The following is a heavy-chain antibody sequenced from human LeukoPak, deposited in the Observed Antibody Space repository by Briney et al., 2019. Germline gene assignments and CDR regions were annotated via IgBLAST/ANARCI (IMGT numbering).Heavy chain of an antibody. CDR2: IYSGGST. CDR3: ARSPAIRGAADAFDI. V-gene: IGHV3-66*02. CDR1: GFTVSSNY. J-gene: IGHJ3*02. D-gene: IGHD1-26*01. Sequence: PGGSLRLSCAASGFTVSSNYMSWVRQAPGEGLEWVSVIYSGGSTYYADSVKGRFTISRDNSKNTLYLQMNSLRAEDTAVYYCARSPAIRGAADAFDIWGQGTMVTVSS.